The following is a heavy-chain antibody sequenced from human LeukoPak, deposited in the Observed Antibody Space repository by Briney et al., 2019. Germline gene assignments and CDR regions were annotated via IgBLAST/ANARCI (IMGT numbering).Heavy chain of an antibody. V-gene: IGHV1-2*02. CDR1: GYTFTGYY. CDR3: ARDSNWSGYLEDNWFDP. J-gene: IGHJ5*02. D-gene: IGHD3-3*01. Sequence: GGSLRLSCAASGYTFTGYYMHWVRQAPGQGLEWMGWINPNSGGTNYAQKLQGRVTMTTDTSTSTAYMELRGLRSDDTAVYYCARDSNWSGYLEDNWFDPWGQGTLVTVSS. CDR2: INPNSGGT.